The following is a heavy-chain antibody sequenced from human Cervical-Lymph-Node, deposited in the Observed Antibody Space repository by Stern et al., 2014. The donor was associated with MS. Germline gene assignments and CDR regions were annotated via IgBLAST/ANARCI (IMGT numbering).Heavy chain of an antibody. D-gene: IGHD4-17*01. J-gene: IGHJ5*02. Sequence: VQLVESGAEVKKPGSSVKISCKASGGTFSSSAISWVRQAPGQGLEWMGLIIPMFGSSNYAQKFRGRVTITADESTTTAYMELSSLRLDTAVYYCARSTVTPHWFDPWGQGTLVTVSS. CDR3: ARSTVTPHWFDP. CDR1: GGTFSSSA. CDR2: IIPMFGSS. V-gene: IGHV1-69*01.